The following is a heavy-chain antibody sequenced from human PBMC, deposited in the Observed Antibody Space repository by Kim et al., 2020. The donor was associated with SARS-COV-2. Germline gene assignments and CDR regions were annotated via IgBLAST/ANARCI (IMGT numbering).Heavy chain of an antibody. CDR3: ARDLVVPAAMTPYYYGMDV. J-gene: IGHJ6*02. Sequence: ASVKVSCKASGYTFTSYAMHWVRQAPGQRLEWMGWINAGNGNTKYSQKFQGRVTITRDTSASTAYMELSSLRSEDTAVYYCARDLVVPAAMTPYYYGMDVWGQGTTVTVSS. CDR2: INAGNGNT. V-gene: IGHV1-3*01. CDR1: GYTFTSYA. D-gene: IGHD2-2*01.